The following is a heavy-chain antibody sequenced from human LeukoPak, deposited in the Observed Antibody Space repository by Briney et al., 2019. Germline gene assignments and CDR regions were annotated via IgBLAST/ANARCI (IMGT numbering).Heavy chain of an antibody. V-gene: IGHV3-23*01. J-gene: IGHJ4*02. CDR3: AKGSVAIPQFFKS. D-gene: IGHD2-21*01. CDR2: ISGTGGST. CDR1: GFTFSNNY. Sequence: PGGSLRLSCAASGFTFSNNYMSWVRQAPGKGLEWVASISGTGGSTFYADFAKGRFIISRDNSKDTLSLQLNSLTGTDTAVYFCAKGSVAIPQFFKSWGRGILVTVSS.